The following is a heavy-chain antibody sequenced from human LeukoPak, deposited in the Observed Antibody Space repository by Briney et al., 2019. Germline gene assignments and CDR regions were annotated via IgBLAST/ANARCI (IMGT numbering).Heavy chain of an antibody. CDR3: ARGDYGTLYGDYAQDY. CDR2: IIPIFGTA. J-gene: IGHJ4*02. CDR1: GGTFSSYA. V-gene: IGHV1-69*05. D-gene: IGHD4-17*01. Sequence: GSSVKVSCKASGGTFSSYAISWVRQAPGQGLEWMGRIIPIFGTANYAQKFQGRVTITTDESTGTAYMELSSLRSEDTAVYYCARGDYGTLYGDYAQDYWGQGTLVTVSS.